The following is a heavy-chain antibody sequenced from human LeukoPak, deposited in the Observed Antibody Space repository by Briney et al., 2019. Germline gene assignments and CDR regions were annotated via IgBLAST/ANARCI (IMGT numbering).Heavy chain of an antibody. CDR3: ARGGSSWPYYYYYYYMDV. Sequence: GASVKVSCKASGYTFTGYYMRWVRQAPGQGLEWMGRINPNSGGTNYAQKFQGRVTMTRDTSISTAYMELSRLRSDDTAVYYCARGGSSWPYYYYYYYMDVWGKGTTVTVSS. CDR2: INPNSGGT. CDR1: GYTFTGYY. J-gene: IGHJ6*03. D-gene: IGHD6-13*01. V-gene: IGHV1-2*06.